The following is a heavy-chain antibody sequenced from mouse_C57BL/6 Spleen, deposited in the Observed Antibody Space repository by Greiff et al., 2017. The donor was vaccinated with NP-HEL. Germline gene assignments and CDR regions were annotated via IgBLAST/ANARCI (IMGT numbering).Heavy chain of an antibody. V-gene: IGHV1-54*01. Sequence: QVQLQQSGAELVRPGTSVKVSCKASGYAFTNYLIEWVKQRPGQGLEWIGVINPGSGGTNYNEKFKGKATLTADKSSSTAYMQLSSLTSEDSAVYFCARPTAQAPFAYWGQGTLVTVSA. J-gene: IGHJ3*01. CDR2: INPGSGGT. CDR1: GYAFTNYL. D-gene: IGHD3-2*02. CDR3: ARPTAQAPFAY.